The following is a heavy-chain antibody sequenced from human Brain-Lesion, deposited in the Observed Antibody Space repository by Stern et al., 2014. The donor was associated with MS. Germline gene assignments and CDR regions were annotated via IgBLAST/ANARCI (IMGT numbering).Heavy chain of an antibody. Sequence: VQLVESGAEVKKPGASVKVSCKTSGYIFTGYYIHWVRQAPGQGLEWMAWINPTNGGTKYAQKLQGRVTMSRDTSISTAYVELSSLTSDDTAVYYCARDQRGITIFGVVTDYYYLGMDVWGQGTTVTVSS. D-gene: IGHD3-3*01. CDR1: GYIFTGYY. CDR2: INPTNGGT. CDR3: ARDQRGITIFGVVTDYYYLGMDV. J-gene: IGHJ6*02. V-gene: IGHV1-2*02.